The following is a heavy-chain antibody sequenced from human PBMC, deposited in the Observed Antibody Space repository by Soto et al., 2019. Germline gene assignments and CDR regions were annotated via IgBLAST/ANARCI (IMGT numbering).Heavy chain of an antibody. CDR2: ISADSKGT. D-gene: IGHD2-15*01. CDR1: ENIFSTYN. V-gene: IGHV3-48*02. Sequence: EVLLVESGGDLVQPGGSLRLSCAASENIFSTYNMNWIRQAPGKGLEWVSYISADSKGTYYAESVKGRFTISRDNAKNSVGLQMRSLRDGDTAVYYCARDYYYGGGTLWGQGTLVTVSS. CDR3: ARDYYYGGGTL. J-gene: IGHJ4*02.